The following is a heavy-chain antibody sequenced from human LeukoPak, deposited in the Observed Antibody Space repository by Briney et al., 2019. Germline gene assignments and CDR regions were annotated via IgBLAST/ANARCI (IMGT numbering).Heavy chain of an antibody. CDR3: ASHPQRGGNFEH. Sequence: PGGSLRLSCAASGFTFSTCAMSWVRQAPGKGLEWVSAISGSGTGTYYADSVKGRFTISRDNSKNTLYVEMSNLRAEDTAVYYCASHPQRGGNFEHWGQGTLVTVPS. J-gene: IGHJ1*01. D-gene: IGHD2-15*01. V-gene: IGHV3-23*01. CDR1: GFTFSTCA. CDR2: ISGSGTGT.